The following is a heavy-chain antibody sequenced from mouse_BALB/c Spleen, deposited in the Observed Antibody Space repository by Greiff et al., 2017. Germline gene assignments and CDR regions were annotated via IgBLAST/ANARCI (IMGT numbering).Heavy chain of an antibody. Sequence: EVKLMESGGGLVKPGGSLKLSCAASGFAFSSYDMSWVRQTPEKRLEWVAYISSGGGSTYYPDTVKGRFTISRDNAKNTLYLQMSSLKSEDTAMYYCARHRDSSGYFDYWGQGTTLTVSS. D-gene: IGHD3-2*01. V-gene: IGHV5-12-1*01. CDR2: ISSGGGST. CDR1: GFAFSSYD. J-gene: IGHJ2*01. CDR3: ARHRDSSGYFDY.